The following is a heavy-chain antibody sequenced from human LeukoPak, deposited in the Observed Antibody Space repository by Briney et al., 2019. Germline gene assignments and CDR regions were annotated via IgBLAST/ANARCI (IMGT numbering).Heavy chain of an antibody. J-gene: IGHJ6*02. D-gene: IGHD2-2*01. CDR3: AAGYCTSISCYAAGV. CDR1: ALTFSNSA. Sequence: ASVKVSCKGSALTFSNSAIQWERQGRGQRLEWIGWIVVGSGDTNYAQRFQERVTITRDMSTNTAYMELSSLSSEDTAVYYCAAGYCTSISCYAAGVWGQGTTVIVSS. CDR2: IVVGSGDT. V-gene: IGHV1-58*02.